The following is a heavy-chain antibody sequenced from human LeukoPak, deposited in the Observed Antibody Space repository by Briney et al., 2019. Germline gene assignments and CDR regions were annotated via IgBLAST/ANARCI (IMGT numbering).Heavy chain of an antibody. CDR1: GFSLSTSGER. J-gene: IGHJ4*02. CDR2: ISWDDDK. D-gene: IGHD5/OR15-5a*01. CDR3: AHRLIGVYGSGYFDL. V-gene: IGHV2-5*02. Sequence: SSPTLVKPIQTLTLTCSFSGFSLSTSGERVGWIRRPPGKALEWLAPISWDDDKRYSQSLTSRVTIAKDTSNNQWALTITHLDPVDTATYYCAHRLIGVYGSGYFDLWRQGTVVSVS.